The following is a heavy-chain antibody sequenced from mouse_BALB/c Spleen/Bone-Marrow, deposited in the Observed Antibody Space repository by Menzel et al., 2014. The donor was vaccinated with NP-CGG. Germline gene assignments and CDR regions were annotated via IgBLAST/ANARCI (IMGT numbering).Heavy chain of an antibody. CDR1: DYTFTSYW. Sequence: QVQLKESGAELVRPGASVKLSCKASDYTFTSYWINWMRQRPGQGLEWIGNIYPSDSYTNYNQKFKDKATLTVDKSSSTAYMQLSSPTSEDSAVYYCTRSGGYYFDYWRQGTTLPVSS. J-gene: IGHJ2*01. CDR3: TRSGGYYFDY. V-gene: IGHV1-69*02. CDR2: IYPSDSYT.